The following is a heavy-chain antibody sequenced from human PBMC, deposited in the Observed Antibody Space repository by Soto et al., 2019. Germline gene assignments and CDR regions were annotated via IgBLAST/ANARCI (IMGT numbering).Heavy chain of an antibody. CDR2: VYHTGST. Sequence: PSETLSLTCVVSGDSISSTHWWTWVRQTPGTGLEWIGEVYHTGSTKYNPSLKNRVTISLDKSISQFSLNLKSLTAADTAVYYCATRPPRIVVTIFAFASWGQGTLVTVSS. CDR1: GDSISSTHW. V-gene: IGHV4-4*02. D-gene: IGHD3-3*01. CDR3: ATRPPRIVVTIFAFAS. J-gene: IGHJ4*02.